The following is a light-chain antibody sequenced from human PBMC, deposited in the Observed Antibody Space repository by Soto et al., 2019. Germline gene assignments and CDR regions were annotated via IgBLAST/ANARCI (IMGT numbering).Light chain of an antibody. J-gene: IGKJ1*01. CDR1: QDIYNY. V-gene: IGKV1-17*03. CDR2: GAS. CDR3: LQYHTYPWT. Sequence: DIQMTQSPSAMSASVGDRVTITCRASQDIYNYFAWFQQKPGKVPKRLIYGASSLQSGVPSRFSGSGIGTEFTLTISSLQPEDFATYYCLQYHTYPWTVGQGTTVEI.